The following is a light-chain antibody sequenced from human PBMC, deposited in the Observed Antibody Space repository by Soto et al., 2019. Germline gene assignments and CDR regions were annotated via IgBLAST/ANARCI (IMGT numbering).Light chain of an antibody. V-gene: IGKV1-16*02. CDR1: QGIRKD. CDR2: AAS. J-gene: IGKJ4*01. Sequence: IQMTQSPSSLSASVGDRVTMTCRASQGIRKDLAWYQQKPGKAPKLLIYAASTLHSGVPSKFSGSGSGTDFTLTISSLQPEDFATYYCQQLNSYPLTFGGGTKVDIK. CDR3: QQLNSYPLT.